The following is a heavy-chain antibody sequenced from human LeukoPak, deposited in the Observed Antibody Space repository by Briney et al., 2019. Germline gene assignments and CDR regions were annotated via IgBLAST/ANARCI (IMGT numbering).Heavy chain of an antibody. CDR2: ISISSSYI. CDR3: ARDSYSSSWYLPYYYYGMDV. V-gene: IGHV3-21*01. J-gene: IGHJ6*02. Sequence: PGGSLRLSCAASGFTFSSYSMNWVRQAPGKGLEWVSSISISSSYIYYADSVKGRFTISRDNAKNSLYLQMNSLRAEDTAVYYCARDSYSSSWYLPYYYYGMDVWGQGTTVTVSS. CDR1: GFTFSSYS. D-gene: IGHD6-13*01.